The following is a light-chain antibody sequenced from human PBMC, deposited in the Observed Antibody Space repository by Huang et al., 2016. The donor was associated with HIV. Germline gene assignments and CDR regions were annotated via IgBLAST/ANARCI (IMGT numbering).Light chain of an antibody. CDR3: QQYSGYPWT. CDR2: DGS. Sequence: EIQMTQSPSTLLASVGDRVAIPCRASQSISRWLAWDQQKPGKTPKLLIYDGSTLKSGVPSTSSDGVYGIDCTLTIHSLQPDAFATHYCQQYSGYPWTVGPETKVGI. V-gene: IGKV1-5*01. J-gene: IGKJ1*01. CDR1: QSISRW.